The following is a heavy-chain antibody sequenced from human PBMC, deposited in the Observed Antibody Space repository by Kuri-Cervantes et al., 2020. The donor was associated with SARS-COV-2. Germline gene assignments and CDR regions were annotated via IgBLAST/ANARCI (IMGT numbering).Heavy chain of an antibody. V-gene: IGHV3-21*01. D-gene: IGHD2-15*01. J-gene: IGHJ4*02. CDR3: GRHRGYCSGGGCYSTGFSFDY. CDR1: EFTFSSYD. CDR2: ISSGSDYI. Sequence: LSLTCAASEFTFSSYDMTWVRQAPGMGLECVSSISSGSDYIYYADSVKGRFTVSRDNAENSLYLQMNSLGVGDTAVYYCGRHRGYCSGGGCYSTGFSFDYWGQGALVTVSS.